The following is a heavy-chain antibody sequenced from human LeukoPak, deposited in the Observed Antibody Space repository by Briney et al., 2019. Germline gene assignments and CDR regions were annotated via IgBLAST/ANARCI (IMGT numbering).Heavy chain of an antibody. CDR3: ARVRTSKRGYSYGLPAY. J-gene: IGHJ4*02. Sequence: PGRSLRLSCAASGFTFSSYGMHWVRQAPGKGLEWVAVIWYDGSNKYYADSVKGRFTISRDNSKNTLYLQMNSLRAEDTAVYYCARVRTSKRGYSYGLPAYWGQGTLVTVSS. D-gene: IGHD5-18*01. CDR1: GFTFSSYG. CDR2: IWYDGSNK. V-gene: IGHV3-33*01.